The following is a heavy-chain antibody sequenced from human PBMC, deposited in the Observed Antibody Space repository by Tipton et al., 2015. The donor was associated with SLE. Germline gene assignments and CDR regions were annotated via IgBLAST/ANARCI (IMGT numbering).Heavy chain of an antibody. Sequence: TLSLTCTVSGGSISSHYWSWIRQPPGKGLEWIGYIYYSGSTNYNPPLKSRVTISVDTSKNQFSLKLSSVTAADTAVYYCAGEEYYYDSSGRKGAAFDIWGQGTMVTVSS. CDR3: AGEEYYYDSSGRKGAAFDI. J-gene: IGHJ3*02. D-gene: IGHD3-22*01. CDR2: IYYSGST. V-gene: IGHV4-59*11. CDR1: GGSISSHY.